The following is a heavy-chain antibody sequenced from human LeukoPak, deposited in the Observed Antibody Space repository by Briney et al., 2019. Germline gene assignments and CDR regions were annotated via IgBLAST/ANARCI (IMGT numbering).Heavy chain of an antibody. D-gene: IGHD6-13*01. V-gene: IGHV4-4*07. Sequence: KPSETLSLTCTVSGGSISSYYWVWIRQPAGKGLEWIGRIYTSGNTKYNPSLKSRVTMSVDTSKNQFSLKLTSVTAADTAMYYCTRAWQQLAYGFDIWGQGTTVTVSS. CDR3: TRAWQQLAYGFDI. J-gene: IGHJ3*02. CDR1: GGSISSYY. CDR2: IYTSGNT.